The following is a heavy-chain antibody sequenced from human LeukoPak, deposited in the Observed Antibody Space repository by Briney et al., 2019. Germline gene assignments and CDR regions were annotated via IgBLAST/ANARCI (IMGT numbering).Heavy chain of an antibody. CDR1: GYTFTSYA. CDR2: INAGNGNT. V-gene: IGHV1-3*01. Sequence: ASVKVSCKASGYTFTSYAMHWVRQAPGQRLEWMGWINAGNGNTKYSQKFQGRVTITRDTSASTAYMELSSLRSEDTAVYYCARSTEPYYYGSGNSPIGYWGQGTLVIVSS. D-gene: IGHD3-10*01. CDR3: ARSTEPYYYGSGNSPIGY. J-gene: IGHJ4*02.